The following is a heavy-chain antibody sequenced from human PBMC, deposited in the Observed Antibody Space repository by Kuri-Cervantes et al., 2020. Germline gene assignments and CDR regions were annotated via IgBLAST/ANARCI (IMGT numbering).Heavy chain of an antibody. CDR2: ISYDGSNK. CDR3: AKGQRGYSYASYYYYGMDV. Sequence: LSLTCAASGFTFSSYGMHWVRQAPGKGLEWVAVISYDGSNKYYADSVKGRFTISRDNSKNTLYLQMNSLRAEDTAVYYCAKGQRGYSYASYYYYGMDVWGQGATVTVSS. J-gene: IGHJ6*02. D-gene: IGHD5-18*01. CDR1: GFTFSSYG. V-gene: IGHV3-30*18.